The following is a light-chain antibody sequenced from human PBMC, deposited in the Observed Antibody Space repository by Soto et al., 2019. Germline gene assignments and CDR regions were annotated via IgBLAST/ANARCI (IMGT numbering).Light chain of an antibody. CDR2: DAS. CDR1: QSVSSF. CDR3: QQRSNWPPT. V-gene: IGKV3-11*01. J-gene: IGKJ4*01. Sequence: EIVLTQSPAILSLSPGERANLSCRASQSVSSFLAWYQQRPGQAPRLLIYDASNRATGMPAKFSGSGSGTDFTLTISTLEPEDFAVYYCQQRSNWPPTFGGGTKVEIK.